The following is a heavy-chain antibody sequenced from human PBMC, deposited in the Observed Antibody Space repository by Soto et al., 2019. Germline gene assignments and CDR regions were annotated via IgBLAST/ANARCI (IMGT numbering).Heavy chain of an antibody. CDR2: INPNSGGT. V-gene: IGHV1-2*02. Sequence: GASVKVSCKASGYTFTGYYMHWVRQAPGQGLEWMGWINPNSGGTNYAQKFQGRVTMTRDTSISTAYMELSRLRSDDTAVYYCARVREPDRRGWFDTWGQGTLATVSS. J-gene: IGHJ5*02. CDR3: ARVREPDRRGWFDT. D-gene: IGHD1-1*01. CDR1: GYTFTGYY.